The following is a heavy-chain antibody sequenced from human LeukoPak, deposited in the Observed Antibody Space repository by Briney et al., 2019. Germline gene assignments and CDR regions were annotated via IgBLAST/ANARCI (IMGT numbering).Heavy chain of an antibody. CDR1: GGSFSGYY. CDR2: INHSGST. Sequence: SETLSLTCAVYGGSFSGYYWSWIRQPLGKGLEWIGEINHSGSTNYNPSLKSRVTISVDTSKNQFSLKLSSVTAADTAVYYCARDRGYYGSGSPPRYYYYGMDVWGQGTTVTVSS. CDR3: ARDRGYYGSGSPPRYYYYGMDV. V-gene: IGHV4-34*01. J-gene: IGHJ6*02. D-gene: IGHD3-10*01.